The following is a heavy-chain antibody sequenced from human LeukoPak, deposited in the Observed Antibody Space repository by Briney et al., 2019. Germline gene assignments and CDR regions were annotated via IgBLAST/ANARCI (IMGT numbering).Heavy chain of an antibody. D-gene: IGHD5-18*01. CDR3: ARDLWDTAMVPDY. J-gene: IGHJ4*02. CDR2: ISSSGSTI. V-gene: IGHV3-48*04. CDR1: GFTFSSYS. Sequence: GSLRLSCAASGFTFSSYSMNWVRQAPGKGLEWVSYISSSGSTIYYADSVKGRFTISRDNAKNSLYLQMNSLRAEDTAVYYCARDLWDTAMVPDYWGQGTLVTVSS.